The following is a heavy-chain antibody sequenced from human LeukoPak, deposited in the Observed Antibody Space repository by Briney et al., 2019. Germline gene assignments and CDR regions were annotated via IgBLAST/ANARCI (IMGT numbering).Heavy chain of an antibody. CDR1: GFTFRTYA. CDR3: ARDGARRTYHGMDV. Sequence: GGSLRLSCAASGFTFRTYAMTWVRQAPGKGLEWVSAISNSGGSTYYADSVRGRFTISRDNAKNSLYLQMNSLRAEDTAVYYCARDGARRTYHGMDVWGQGTTVTVSS. V-gene: IGHV3-23*01. J-gene: IGHJ6*02. CDR2: ISNSGGST. D-gene: IGHD3-16*01.